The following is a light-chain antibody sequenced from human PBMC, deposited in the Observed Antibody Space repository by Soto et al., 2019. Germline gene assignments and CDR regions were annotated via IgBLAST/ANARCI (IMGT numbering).Light chain of an antibody. CDR3: QQYGSSPFT. CDR1: QSVSSTY. V-gene: IGKV3-20*01. CDR2: GAS. J-gene: IGKJ5*01. Sequence: EMVLTQSPATLSLSPGARATLSCRASQSVSSTYLAWYQQKPGQAPRLLIYGASSRATGIPDRVSGSGSGTDFTLTISRLEPEDFAVYYCQQYGSSPFTFGPGTRLEIK.